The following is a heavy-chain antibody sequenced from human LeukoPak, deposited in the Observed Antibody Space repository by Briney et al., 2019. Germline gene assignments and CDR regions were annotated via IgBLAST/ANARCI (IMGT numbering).Heavy chain of an antibody. D-gene: IGHD1-26*01. J-gene: IGHJ4*02. CDR2: IGTYGGDT. CDR3: AKGSGSYYGRDQHFDY. Sequence: GASVKVSCKATSRISWVRQAPGQGLEWMGWIGTYGGDTYYAQKFQGRITVTTDTSTSTVYMELRNLRSEDTAVYYCAKGSGSYYGRDQHFDYWGQGTLVTVSS. V-gene: IGHV1-18*01. CDR1: TSR.